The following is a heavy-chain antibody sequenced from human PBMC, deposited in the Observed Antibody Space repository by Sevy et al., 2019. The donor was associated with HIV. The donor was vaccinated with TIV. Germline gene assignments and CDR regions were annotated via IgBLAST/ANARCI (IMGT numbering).Heavy chain of an antibody. CDR2: IRQDGSEK. J-gene: IGHJ4*02. V-gene: IGHV3-7*01. Sequence: GGSLRLSCAVSGFTFRNFWMSWVRQAPGKGLEWVANIRQDGSEKYYVDSVRGRFTISRDNAKNSLFLQMNSLRVEDTAVYYCVRTVSGSYRYDDYWGQGTLVTVSS. D-gene: IGHD3-16*02. CDR3: VRTVSGSYRYDDY. CDR1: GFTFRNFW.